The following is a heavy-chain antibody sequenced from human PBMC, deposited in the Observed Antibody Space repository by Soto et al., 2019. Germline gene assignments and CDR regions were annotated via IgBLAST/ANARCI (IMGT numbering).Heavy chain of an antibody. J-gene: IGHJ6*02. D-gene: IGHD6-6*01. CDR1: VYSFTVDY. Sequence: GSVXVSWKSVVYSFTVDYRHFWLRAPGQGLEWMGWINPNSGGTNYAQKFQGRVTMTRDTFISTAYMELSRLRSDDTAVYYCARRPRQVVYPAMEVWGQATTVTLSS. CDR2: INPNSGGT. CDR3: ARRPRQVVYPAMEV. V-gene: IGHV1-2*02.